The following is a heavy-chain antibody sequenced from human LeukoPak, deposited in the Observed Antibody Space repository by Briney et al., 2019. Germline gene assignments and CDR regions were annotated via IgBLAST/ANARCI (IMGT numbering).Heavy chain of an antibody. Sequence: GGSLRLSCAASGFTFSSYWMNWVRQAPGKGLVWVSRINSAGDSTSYADSVKGRFTISRVNAKNTLYLQMNSLRVEDTAVYYCARGGYGGNSGDVFDIWGQGTMVTVSS. D-gene: IGHD4-23*01. CDR1: GFTFSSYW. CDR2: INSAGDST. CDR3: ARGGYGGNSGDVFDI. V-gene: IGHV3-74*01. J-gene: IGHJ3*02.